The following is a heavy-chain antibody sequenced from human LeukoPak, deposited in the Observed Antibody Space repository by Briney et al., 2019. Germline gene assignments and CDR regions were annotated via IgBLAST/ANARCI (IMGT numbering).Heavy chain of an antibody. CDR3: AKDPSIAAAGYYYYGMDV. CDR1: GFTFSSYA. J-gene: IGHJ6*04. Sequence: GGPLRLSCAASGFTFSSYAMSWVRQAPGKGLEWVSAISGSGGSTYYADSVKGRFTISRDNSKNTLYLQMNSLRAEDTAVYYCAKDPSIAAAGYYYYGMDVWGKGTTVTVSS. V-gene: IGHV3-23*01. CDR2: ISGSGGST. D-gene: IGHD6-13*01.